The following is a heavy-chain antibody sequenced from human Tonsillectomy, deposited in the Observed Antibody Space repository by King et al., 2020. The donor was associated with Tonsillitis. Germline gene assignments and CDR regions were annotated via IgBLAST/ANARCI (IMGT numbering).Heavy chain of an antibody. D-gene: IGHD3-3*01. V-gene: IGHV4-61*02. CDR1: GGSISSGSYY. CDR2: IYTSGST. CDR3: AGDGAFGVVGAY. Sequence: VQLQESGPGLVKPSQTLSLTRTVSGGSISSGSYYWSWIRQPAGKGLEWIGRIYTSGSTNYNPSLKSRVTISVDTSKNQFSLKLSSVTAADTAVYYCAGDGAFGVVGAYWGQGTLVTVSS. J-gene: IGHJ4*02.